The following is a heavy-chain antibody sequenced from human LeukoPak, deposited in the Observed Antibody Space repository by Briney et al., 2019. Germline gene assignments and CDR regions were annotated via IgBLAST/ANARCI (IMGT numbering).Heavy chain of an antibody. CDR2: IYDSGST. CDR1: GGSIRSSYYY. CDR3: ARAGSSSWFRIDY. J-gene: IGHJ4*02. D-gene: IGHD6-13*01. V-gene: IGHV4-39*01. Sequence: SETLSLTCTVSGGSIRSSYYYWGWIRQPPGKGLEWIGSIYDSGSTYYNPSLKSRVTISVDTSKNQFSLKLNSVTAADTAVYYCARAGSSSWFRIDYWGQGTLVTASS.